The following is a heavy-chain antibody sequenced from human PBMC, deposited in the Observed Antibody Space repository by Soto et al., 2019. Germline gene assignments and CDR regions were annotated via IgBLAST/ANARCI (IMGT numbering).Heavy chain of an antibody. J-gene: IGHJ6*02. Sequence: ASVKVSCKASGYTFTSYDINWVRQAPGQGLEWVGWISGFNGHTKYAQKFQDRVTMTTDTSTSTAYMELRSLRSDDRAVYYCARAASSAAGYGMDVWGQGATVTVSS. CDR3: ARAASSAAGYGMDV. CDR1: GYTFTSYD. D-gene: IGHD2-15*01. V-gene: IGHV1-18*01. CDR2: ISGFNGHT.